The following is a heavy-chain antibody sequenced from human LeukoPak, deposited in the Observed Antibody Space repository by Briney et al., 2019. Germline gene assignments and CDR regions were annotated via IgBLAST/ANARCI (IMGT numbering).Heavy chain of an antibody. CDR3: AKGYSGYDFSDY. V-gene: IGHV3-30*18. D-gene: IGHD5-12*01. CDR2: ISYDGSNK. Sequence: PGGSLRLSCVASRFTFSNYWMSWVRQAPGKGLEWVAVISYDGSNKYYADSVKGRFTISRDNSKNTLYLQMNSLRAEDTAVYYCAKGYSGYDFSDYWGQGTLVTVSS. CDR1: RFTFSNYW. J-gene: IGHJ4*02.